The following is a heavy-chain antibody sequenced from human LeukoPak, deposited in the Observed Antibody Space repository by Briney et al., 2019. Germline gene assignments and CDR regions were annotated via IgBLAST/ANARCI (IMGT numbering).Heavy chain of an antibody. CDR2: ISYDGSNK. CDR3: ANSLDYYDSSGYGVY. V-gene: IGHV3-30*18. D-gene: IGHD3-22*01. Sequence: PGGSLRLSCAASGFAFSDAWMSWVRQAPGKGLEWVAVISYDGSNKYYADSVKGRFTISRDNSKNTLYLQMNSLRAEDTAVYYCANSLDYYDSSGYGVYWGQGTLVTVSS. J-gene: IGHJ4*02. CDR1: GFAFSDAW.